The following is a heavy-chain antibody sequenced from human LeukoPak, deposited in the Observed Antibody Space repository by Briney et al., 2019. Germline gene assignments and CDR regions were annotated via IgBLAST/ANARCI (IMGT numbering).Heavy chain of an antibody. Sequence: GGSLRLSCTASGLTLSTYTMNWVRQAPGKGLEWVSYISSTSTTKYYADSVKGRFTISRDNSKNSLDLQMDRLTAEDTAVYYCARDRSLVDGDYGVWFDAWGQGSLVTVSS. CDR3: ARDRSLVDGDYGVWFDA. CDR2: ISSTSTTK. V-gene: IGHV3-48*04. CDR1: GLTLSTYT. D-gene: IGHD4-17*01. J-gene: IGHJ5*02.